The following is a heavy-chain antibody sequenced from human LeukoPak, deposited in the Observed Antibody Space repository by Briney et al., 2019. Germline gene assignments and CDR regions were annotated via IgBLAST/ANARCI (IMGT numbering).Heavy chain of an antibody. D-gene: IGHD4-17*01. CDR2: VNHSGRT. J-gene: IGHJ4*02. CDR1: GGSFSDYW. Sequence: PSETLSLTCAVYGGSFSDYWWTWIPQSPGKGLELIGEVNHSGRTNYNPSLKSRVSISVERSKKQFSLKLSSVTAADTAVYYCASRDYGDGGDYWGQGTLVTVSS. V-gene: IGHV4-34*01. CDR3: ASRDYGDGGDY.